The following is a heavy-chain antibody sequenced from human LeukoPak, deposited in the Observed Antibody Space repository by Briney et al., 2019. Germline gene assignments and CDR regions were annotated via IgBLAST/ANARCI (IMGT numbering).Heavy chain of an antibody. CDR2: ISGSGGST. CDR3: AKASGGYYFEY. Sequence: GGSLRLSCAASGFTFNNYAMNWVRQAPGKGLEWVSGISGSGGSTYYADSVKGQFTISRDNSKNTQYLQMNSLRAEDTAVYYCAKASGGYYFEYWGQGTLVTVSS. D-gene: IGHD6-19*01. J-gene: IGHJ4*02. CDR1: GFTFNNYA. V-gene: IGHV3-23*01.